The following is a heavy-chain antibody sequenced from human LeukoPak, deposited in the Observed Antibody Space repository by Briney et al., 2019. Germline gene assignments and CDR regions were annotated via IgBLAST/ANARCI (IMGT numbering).Heavy chain of an antibody. D-gene: IGHD2/OR15-2a*01. Sequence: SETLSLTCAVYGGSFRGYFWSWIRQPPGKGLEWIGEVSHGGSPNYNPALKSRVTMSVDTSRNQISVKLNSVATADAAVHFCARGRGAGDVVLLALSMQDWFDPCGQGTLVTVSS. CDR2: VSHGGSP. CDR3: ARGRGAGDVVLLALSMQDWFDP. V-gene: IGHV4-34*01. J-gene: IGHJ5*02. CDR1: GGSFRGYF.